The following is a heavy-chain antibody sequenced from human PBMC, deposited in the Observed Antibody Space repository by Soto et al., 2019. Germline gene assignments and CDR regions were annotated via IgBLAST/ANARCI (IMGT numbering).Heavy chain of an antibody. CDR1: GDTFAFHS. V-gene: IGHV1-69*02. Sequence: QVQLVQSGAEVKRPGSSVKVSCKASGDTFAFHSINWVRQAPGLGLEWMGRINPILSMSNYAQRFQGRVTMTADKSTSTAYRVLSSLRSEDTAIYYCATSSGSGYRAFDYWGQGALVTVSS. CDR3: ATSSGSGYRAFDY. J-gene: IGHJ4*02. CDR2: INPILSMS. D-gene: IGHD3-10*01.